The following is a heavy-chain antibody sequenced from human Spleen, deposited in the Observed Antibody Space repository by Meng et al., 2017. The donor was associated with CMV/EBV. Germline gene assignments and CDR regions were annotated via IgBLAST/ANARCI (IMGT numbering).Heavy chain of an antibody. D-gene: IGHD3-3*01. Sequence: SETLSLTCTVSGGSINNYYWSWIRQSPGRGLEWIGQMYYSGRSNYNPSLKSRVTISVDRSKTQFSLKLSSVTAADTAVYYCARGRRSIFGVVIPRFDPWGQGTLVTVSS. CDR3: ARGRRSIFGVVIPRFDP. CDR2: MYYSGRS. CDR1: GGSINNYY. V-gene: IGHV4-59*12. J-gene: IGHJ5*02.